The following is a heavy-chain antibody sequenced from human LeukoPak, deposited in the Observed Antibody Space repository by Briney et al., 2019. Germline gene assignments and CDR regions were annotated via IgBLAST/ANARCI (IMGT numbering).Heavy chain of an antibody. CDR2: IISIFGTA. Sequence: GASVKVPCKASGGTFSSYAISWVRQAPGQGLEWMGGIISIFGTANYAQKFQGRVTITADESTSTAYMELSSLRSEDTAVYYCARQVRRPYYYYYMDVRGKGTTVTVSS. J-gene: IGHJ6*03. V-gene: IGHV1-69*13. D-gene: IGHD4/OR15-4a*01. CDR1: GGTFSSYA. CDR3: ARQVRRPYYYYYMDV.